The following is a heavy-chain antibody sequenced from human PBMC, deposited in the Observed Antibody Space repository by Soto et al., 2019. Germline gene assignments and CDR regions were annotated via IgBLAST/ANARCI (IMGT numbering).Heavy chain of an antibody. Sequence: QVQLQQWGAGLLKPSETLSLTCAVYGGSFSGYYWTWIRQPPGTGLEWIGEINHSGSTNYNPSLKSRVTISVQAPKNQSSPKLPSLTAAETAVYYCARDKITGLFDYWCQGTLVTVSS. CDR3: ARDKITGLFDY. V-gene: IGHV4-34*01. CDR2: INHSGST. J-gene: IGHJ4*02. D-gene: IGHD2-8*02. CDR1: GGSFSGYY.